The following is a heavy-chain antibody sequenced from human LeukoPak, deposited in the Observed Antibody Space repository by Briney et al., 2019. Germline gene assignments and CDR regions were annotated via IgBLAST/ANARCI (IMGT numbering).Heavy chain of an antibody. J-gene: IGHJ5*02. D-gene: IGHD3-22*01. CDR1: GGSISSYY. CDR3: ARRKGQAYYYDSSGYYGRRNWFDP. Sequence: SETLSLTCTVSGGSISSYYWSWIRQPAGKGLEWIGRIYTSGSTNYNPSLKSRVTISVDTSKNQFSLKLSSVTAADTAVYYCARRKGQAYYYDSSGYYGRRNWFDPWGQGTLVTVSS. V-gene: IGHV4-4*07. CDR2: IYTSGST.